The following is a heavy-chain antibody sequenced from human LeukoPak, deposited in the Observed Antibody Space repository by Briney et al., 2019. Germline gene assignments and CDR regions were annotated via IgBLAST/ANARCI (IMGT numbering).Heavy chain of an antibody. Sequence: GGSLRLSCAASGFPFYNWRMHWVRQAPGKGLEWLALIHFDGTHKYYLDSVKGRFTISRDNSKNTLYLQMNSLRPEDTAVYYCAKDDNGPQDYWGQGILVTVSS. CDR2: IHFDGTHK. CDR3: AKDDNGPQDY. V-gene: IGHV3-30*02. D-gene: IGHD1-14*01. J-gene: IGHJ4*02. CDR1: GFPFYNWR.